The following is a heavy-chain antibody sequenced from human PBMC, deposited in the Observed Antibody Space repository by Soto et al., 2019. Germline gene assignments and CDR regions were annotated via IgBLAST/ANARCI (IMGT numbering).Heavy chain of an antibody. V-gene: IGHV1-3*01. Sequence: QVQLVQSGAQVKKPGASVKVSCKASGYTFDNYALHWVRQAPGRRLEWMGWIHAGNGYTNYSQSFQGRVTITRDTSASTVHMDLSSLRSEDTAVYYCARVQYSGYDFKLALDIWGQGTMVTVSS. CDR1: GYTFDNYA. CDR3: ARVQYSGYDFKLALDI. CDR2: IHAGNGYT. D-gene: IGHD5-12*01. J-gene: IGHJ3*02.